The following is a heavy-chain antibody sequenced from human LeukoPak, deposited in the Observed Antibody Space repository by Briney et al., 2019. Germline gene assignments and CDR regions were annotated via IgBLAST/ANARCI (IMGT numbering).Heavy chain of an antibody. Sequence: GGSLRLSCAASGFAFSSFGMHWVRQAPGKGLEWVAAISNDGSKKYYAASVKGRFIISRDNSKNTLYLQMNSLRAEDTAVYYCASLYQPLLLPYNWFDPWGQGTLVTVSS. CDR3: ASLYQPLLLPYNWFDP. CDR1: GFAFSSFG. CDR2: ISNDGSKK. V-gene: IGHV3-30*03. D-gene: IGHD2-2*01. J-gene: IGHJ5*02.